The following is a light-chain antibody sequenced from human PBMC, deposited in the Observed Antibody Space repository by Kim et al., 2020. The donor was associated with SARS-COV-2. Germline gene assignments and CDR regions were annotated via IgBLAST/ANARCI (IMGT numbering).Light chain of an antibody. Sequence: FSPRETATPACRASQSGSSYLAWYQHKPGQPPRLLIFDASNRATGIPARFSGSGSGTDFTPTISCLEQEDFVVYYCQQRSNWPITFGQGTRLEIK. CDR1: QSGSSY. CDR3: QQRSNWPIT. V-gene: IGKV3-11*01. J-gene: IGKJ5*01. CDR2: DAS.